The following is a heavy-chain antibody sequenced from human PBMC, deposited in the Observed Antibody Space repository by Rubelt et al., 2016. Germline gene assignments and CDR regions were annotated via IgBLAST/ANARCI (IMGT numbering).Heavy chain of an antibody. J-gene: IGHJ3*02. Sequence: QVQLQESGPGLVKPSETLSLTCTVSGGSINSNNYYWGWIRQPPGKGLEWIGSMSYSGSAQYNPSLKSRVTISIDTSKNQFARMLSSVTAADTAVYYCARHGRPSDIWGQGTMVTVSS. CDR2: MSYSGSA. CDR3: ARHGRPSDI. CDR1: GGSINSNNYY. V-gene: IGHV4-39*01.